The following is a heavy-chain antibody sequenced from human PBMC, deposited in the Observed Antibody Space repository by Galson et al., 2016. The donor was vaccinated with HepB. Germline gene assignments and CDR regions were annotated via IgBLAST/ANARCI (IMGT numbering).Heavy chain of an antibody. CDR1: GYSFTDYA. D-gene: IGHD6-6*01. CDR2: ITTNTGNP. CDR3: ARGTGSSSEVY. J-gene: IGHJ4*02. V-gene: IGHV7-4-1*02. Sequence: SVKVSCKATGYSFTDYAMNWVRQAPGQGLQWMGWITTNTGNPTYAQGFTGRFVFSLDPSVSTAYLQISGLKAEDTAVYYCARGTGSSSEVYWGQGTLVTVSS.